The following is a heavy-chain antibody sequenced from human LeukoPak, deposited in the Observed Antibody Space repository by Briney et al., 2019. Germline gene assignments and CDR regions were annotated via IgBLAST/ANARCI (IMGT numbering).Heavy chain of an antibody. CDR2: IIPIFGTA. CDR1: GGTFSSYA. J-gene: IGHJ6*03. CDR3: ARGRRFGGFYYYYMDV. Sequence: SVKVSCKASGGTFSSYAISWVRQAPGQGLEWMGGIIPIFGTANYAQKFQGRVTITADKSTSTAYMELSSLRSEDTAVYYCARGRRFGGFYYYYMDVWGKGTTVTISS. V-gene: IGHV1-69*06. D-gene: IGHD3-16*01.